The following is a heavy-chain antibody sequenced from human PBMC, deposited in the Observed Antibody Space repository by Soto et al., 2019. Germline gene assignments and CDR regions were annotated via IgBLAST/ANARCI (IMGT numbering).Heavy chain of an antibody. V-gene: IGHV5-51*01. CDR2: MYPGDSDI. Sequence: GESLKIPGSGSGHDFNTNRFGWARHLPGICLERVGIMYPGDSDIWYNPSLQGHVTLSVDVTVSTACLQWRSLETSDTGMYFCARLPRDCNKTSCYYADHWGQGTQVTVSS. CDR3: ARLPRDCNKTSCYYADH. CDR1: GHDFNTNR. D-gene: IGHD3-3*01. J-gene: IGHJ4*02.